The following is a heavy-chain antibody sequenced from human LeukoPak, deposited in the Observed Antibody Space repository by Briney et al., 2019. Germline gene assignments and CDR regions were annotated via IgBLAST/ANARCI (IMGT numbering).Heavy chain of an antibody. CDR3: ARDSSMLRGPLVIYYFDF. CDR1: GFTFSNYW. CDR2: MKQDGSEK. D-gene: IGHD3-10*01. J-gene: IGHJ4*02. Sequence: GGSLRLSCAASGFTFSNYWMSWVRQAPGKGLEWVANMKQDGSEKYYVDSVKGRFTISRDNAKNSLYLQMNSLRAEDTAVYYCARDSSMLRGPLVIYYFDFWGQGTLVTVSS. V-gene: IGHV3-7*03.